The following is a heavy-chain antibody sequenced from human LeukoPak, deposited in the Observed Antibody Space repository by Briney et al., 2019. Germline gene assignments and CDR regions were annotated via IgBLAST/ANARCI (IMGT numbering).Heavy chain of an antibody. V-gene: IGHV4-59*01. J-gene: IGHJ6*03. CDR3: ARAKGNSNYPYYYMDV. D-gene: IGHD4-11*01. CDR1: GGSISNYY. Sequence: PSETLSLTCTVSGGSISNYYWSWVRQPPGKGLEWIGYIYYSGSTDYSPSLKSRVTISVDMSKNQFSLKLGSVTAADTAVYYRARAKGNSNYPYYYMDVWGKGTTVTVSS. CDR2: IYYSGST.